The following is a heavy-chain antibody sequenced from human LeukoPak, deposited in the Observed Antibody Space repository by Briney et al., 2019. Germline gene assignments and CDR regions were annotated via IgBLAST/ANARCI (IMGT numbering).Heavy chain of an antibody. J-gene: IGHJ4*02. CDR1: GFTFSSYG. CDR2: IRYDGSNK. CDR3: AHAFSRMRFFDY. Sequence: GGSLRLSCAASGFTFSSYGMHWVRQAPGKGLEWVAFIRYDGSNKYYADSVKGRFTISRDNSKNTLYLQMNSLRAEDTAVYYCAHAFSRMRFFDYWGQGTLVTVSS. D-gene: IGHD1-14*01. V-gene: IGHV3-30*02.